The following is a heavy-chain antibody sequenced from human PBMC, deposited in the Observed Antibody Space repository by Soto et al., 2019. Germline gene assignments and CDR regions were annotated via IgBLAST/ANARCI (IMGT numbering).Heavy chain of an antibody. V-gene: IGHV3-11*01. CDR1: GFTFSDYY. J-gene: IGHJ3*02. CDR2: ISSSGSTI. Sequence: GGSLRLSCAASGFTFSDYYMSWIRQAPGKGLEWVSYISSSGSTIYYADSVKGRFTISRDNAKNSLYLQMNSLRAEDTAVYYCARDPSIAVAGIDAFDIWGQGTMVTVSS. D-gene: IGHD6-19*01. CDR3: ARDPSIAVAGIDAFDI.